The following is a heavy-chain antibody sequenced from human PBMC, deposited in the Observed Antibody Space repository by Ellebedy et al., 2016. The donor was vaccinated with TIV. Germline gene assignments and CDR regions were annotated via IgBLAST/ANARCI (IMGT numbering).Heavy chain of an antibody. J-gene: IGHJ3*02. V-gene: IGHV1-2*04. D-gene: IGHD6-13*01. CDR2: INPNSGGT. Sequence: ASVKVSCKVSGYTLTELSMYWVRQAPGQGLEWMGWINPNSGGTNYAQKFQGWVTMTRDTSISTAYMELSRLRSDDTAVYYCARGSSSRWYVAFDIWGQGTMVTVSS. CDR3: ARGSSSRWYVAFDI. CDR1: GYTLTELS.